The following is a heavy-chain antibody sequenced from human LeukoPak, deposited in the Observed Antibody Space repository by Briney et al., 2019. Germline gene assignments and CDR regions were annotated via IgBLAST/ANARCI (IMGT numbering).Heavy chain of an antibody. J-gene: IGHJ5*02. D-gene: IGHD3-22*01. V-gene: IGHV3-21*01. CDR2: ISSSSSYI. CDR1: GFTFSSYS. CDR3: ARGDSSGYNDWFDP. Sequence: GGSLRLSCAASGFTFSSYSMNWVRQAPGKGLEWVSSISSSSSYIYYADSVKGQFTISRDNAKNSLYLQMNSLRAEDTAVYYCARGDSSGYNDWFDPWGQGTLVTVSS.